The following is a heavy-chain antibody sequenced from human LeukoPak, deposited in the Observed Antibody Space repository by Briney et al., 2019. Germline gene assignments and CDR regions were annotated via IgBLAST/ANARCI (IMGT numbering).Heavy chain of an antibody. CDR1: GFTFSSYS. V-gene: IGHV3-21*01. J-gene: IGHJ3*02. D-gene: IGHD6-13*01. Sequence: GGSLRLSCAASGFTFSSYSMNWVGQAQGKGVEGVSSISSSSSYIYYGDSVKGRFTISRDNAKNSLYLQMNSLRAEDTSVYYCARGLAAAGAHDAFDIWGQGTMVAVS. CDR2: ISSSSSYI. CDR3: ARGLAAAGAHDAFDI.